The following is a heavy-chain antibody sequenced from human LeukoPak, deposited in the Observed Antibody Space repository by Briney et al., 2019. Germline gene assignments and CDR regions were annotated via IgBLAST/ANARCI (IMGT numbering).Heavy chain of an antibody. Sequence: PGGSLRLSCAASGFTFRSNWMHWVRQAPGKGLVWVSRINSDGYSTTYADSVKGRFTISRDNAKNTLYLQMNSLRAEDTAVYYCARGYSATSRVDYWGRGTLVTVSS. V-gene: IGHV3-74*01. J-gene: IGHJ4*02. CDR3: ARGYSATSRVDY. CDR2: INSDGYST. CDR1: GFTFRSNW. D-gene: IGHD1-26*01.